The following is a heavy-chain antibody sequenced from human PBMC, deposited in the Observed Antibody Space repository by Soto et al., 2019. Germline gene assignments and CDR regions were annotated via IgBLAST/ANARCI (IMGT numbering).Heavy chain of an antibody. CDR1: GFTFSNAW. J-gene: IGHJ4*02. V-gene: IGHV3-15*01. Sequence: GGSLRLSCAASGFTFSNAWMSWVRQAPGKGLEWVGRIKSKTDGGTTDYAAPVKGRFTISRDDSKNTLYLQMNILKTEDTAVYYCTTDSRGSDGTVTPYYFDYWGQGTLVTVSS. D-gene: IGHD4-17*01. CDR2: IKSKTDGGTT. CDR3: TTDSRGSDGTVTPYYFDY.